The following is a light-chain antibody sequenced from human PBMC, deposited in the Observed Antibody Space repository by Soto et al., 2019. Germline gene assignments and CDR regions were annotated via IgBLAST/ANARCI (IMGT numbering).Light chain of an antibody. CDR2: DVS. J-gene: IGLJ3*02. V-gene: IGLV2-14*01. CDR1: SSDVGSFNY. CDR3: SSYTSSSTWV. Sequence: QSALTQPASVSGSPGQSITISCTGTSSDVGSFNYVSWYQQHPGKAPKLLIYDVSSRPSGVSNRFSGSKSGNTASLTISGLQAEVEADYYCSSYTSSSTWVFGGGTQLTVL.